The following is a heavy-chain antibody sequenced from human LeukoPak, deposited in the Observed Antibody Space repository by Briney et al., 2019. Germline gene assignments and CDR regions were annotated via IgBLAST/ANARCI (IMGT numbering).Heavy chain of an antibody. CDR2: INPNSGGT. CDR3: ARAAVAGSRVDY. D-gene: IGHD6-19*01. Sequence: ASVKVSCKASGYTFTGYYMHWVRQAPGQGLEWMGWINPNSGGTNYAQKFQGRVTMTRDTSISTAYMELSSLRSEDTAVYYCARAAVAGSRVDYWGQGTLVTVSS. V-gene: IGHV1-2*02. CDR1: GYTFTGYY. J-gene: IGHJ4*02.